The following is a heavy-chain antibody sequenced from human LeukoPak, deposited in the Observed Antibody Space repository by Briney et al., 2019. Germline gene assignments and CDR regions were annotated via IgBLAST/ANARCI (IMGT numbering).Heavy chain of an antibody. CDR2: FYYRGSP. CDR3: ARQAEPRSSIAARDNWFDP. Sequence: PSETLSLTCTVSGDSISSNRYYWGWLHQSPGQVLEWIGSFYYRGSPYYNPSLKNRVTIFVDTSKNQFSLKVTSVTAADTAVYYCARQAEPRSSIAARDNWFDPWGQGTLVTVSS. J-gene: IGHJ5*02. D-gene: IGHD6-6*01. CDR1: GDSISSNRYY. V-gene: IGHV4-39*01.